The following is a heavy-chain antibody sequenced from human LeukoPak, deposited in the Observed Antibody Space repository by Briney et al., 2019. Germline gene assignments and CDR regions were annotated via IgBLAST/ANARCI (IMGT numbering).Heavy chain of an antibody. V-gene: IGHV1-2*02. J-gene: IGHJ6*03. CDR1: GYIFTGYY. CDR3: ARDRGIDYYGSGSYYRHYYYYMDV. CDR2: INPNSGDT. Sequence: GASVKVSCKASGYIFTGYYMHWVRQAPGQELEWMGWINPNSGDTNYAQKFQGRVTMTRDTSISTAYMELSRLRSDDTAVYYCARDRGIDYYGSGSYYRHYYYYMDVWGKGTTVTVSS. D-gene: IGHD3-10*01.